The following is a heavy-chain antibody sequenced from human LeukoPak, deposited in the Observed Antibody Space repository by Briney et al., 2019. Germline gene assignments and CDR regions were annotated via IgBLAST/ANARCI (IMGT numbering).Heavy chain of an antibody. CDR3: ASLERRTDY. CDR1: GFNFGIYG. V-gene: IGHV3-30*02. J-gene: IGHJ4*02. Sequence: GRSLRLSCTASGFNFGIYGMHWIRQAPGKGLEWVAFIRYDGSNKYYAGSVKGRFTISRDNSKNTLYLQMNSLRAEDTAVYYCASLERRTDYWGQGTLVTVSS. CDR2: IRYDGSNK. D-gene: IGHD1-1*01.